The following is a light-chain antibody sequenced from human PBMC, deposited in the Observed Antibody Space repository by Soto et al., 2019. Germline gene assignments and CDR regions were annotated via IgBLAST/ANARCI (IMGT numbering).Light chain of an antibody. CDR3: QQYNNWPPIT. J-gene: IGKJ5*01. Sequence: EIVMTQSPATLSVSPGEGSALSSLSSQSVSSKLAWYQQKPGQAPRLLIYGASTRATGIPARFSGSGSGTEFTLTISSLQSEDFAVYYCQQYNNWPPITFGQGTRLEIK. V-gene: IGKV3-15*01. CDR2: GAS. CDR1: QSVSSK.